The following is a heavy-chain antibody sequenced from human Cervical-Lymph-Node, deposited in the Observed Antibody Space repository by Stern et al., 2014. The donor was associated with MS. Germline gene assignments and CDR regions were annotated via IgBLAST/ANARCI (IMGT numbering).Heavy chain of an antibody. J-gene: IGHJ4*02. Sequence: VQLEESGAEVKKPGASVKVSCKASGYTFTSYYMHWVRQAPGQGLEWMGIINPSGGSTSYAQKFQGRVTMTRDTSTSTVYMELSSLRSEDTAVYYCARGGNIVVVVAATLGVDYWGQGTLVTVSS. CDR2: INPSGGST. D-gene: IGHD2-15*01. CDR3: ARGGNIVVVVAATLGVDY. CDR1: GYTFTSYY. V-gene: IGHV1-46*03.